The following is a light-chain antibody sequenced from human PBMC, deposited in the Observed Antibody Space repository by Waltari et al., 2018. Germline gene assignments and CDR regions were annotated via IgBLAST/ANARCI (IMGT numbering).Light chain of an antibody. CDR2: DAS. V-gene: IGKV3-20*01. J-gene: IGKJ1*01. Sequence: EIVLTQSPGTLSLSAGDRATLSCRASETVGRYLVWYQQKPGQAPRLLIYDASSRANGIPDRFSGSGSGTDFSLTISRLEPEDFAVYYCQHYVRLPVTFGQGTKVEIK. CDR3: QHYVRLPVT. CDR1: ETVGRY.